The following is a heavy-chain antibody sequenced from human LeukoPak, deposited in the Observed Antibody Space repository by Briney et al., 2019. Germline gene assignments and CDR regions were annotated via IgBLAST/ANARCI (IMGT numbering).Heavy chain of an antibody. Sequence: SETLSLTCTVSGYSISSGYYWGWIRQPPGKGLEWIGSIYHSGSTYYNPSLKSRVTISVDTSKNQFSLKLSSVTAADTAVYYCARGRYYGSGSYWGQGTLVTVSS. CDR1: GYSISSGYY. J-gene: IGHJ4*02. CDR2: IYHSGST. V-gene: IGHV4-38-2*02. D-gene: IGHD3-10*01. CDR3: ARGRYYGSGSY.